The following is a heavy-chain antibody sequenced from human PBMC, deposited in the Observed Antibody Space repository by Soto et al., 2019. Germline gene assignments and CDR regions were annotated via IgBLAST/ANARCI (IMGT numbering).Heavy chain of an antibody. J-gene: IGHJ6*02. CDR3: TRTPSGSDYGMEV. D-gene: IGHD3-10*01. V-gene: IGHV3-33*01. CDR2: IWYDGTIK. Sequence: QVQLVESGGGVVQPGKSLRLSCAASGFTFSNYGMHWVRQAPGKGLEWVAVIWYDGTIKYYSESVKGRFTISRDNSKNTLYLQMDSLRAEDTALYYCTRTPSGSDYGMEVWGQGTTVTVSS. CDR1: GFTFSNYG.